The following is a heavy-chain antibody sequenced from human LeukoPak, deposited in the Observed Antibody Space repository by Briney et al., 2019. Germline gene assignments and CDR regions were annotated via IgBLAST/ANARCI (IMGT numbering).Heavy chain of an antibody. CDR3: ARAMEDYGDYEFPPNWFDP. D-gene: IGHD4-17*01. J-gene: IGHJ5*02. Sequence: SGTLSLTCTVSGGSISSGGYYWSWLRQHPGKGLEWIGYIYYSGSTYYNPSRKSRVTISVDTSKNQFSLKLSSVTAADTAVYYCARAMEDYGDYEFPPNWFDPWGQGTLVTVSS. CDR1: GGSISSGGYY. V-gene: IGHV4-31*03. CDR2: IYYSGST.